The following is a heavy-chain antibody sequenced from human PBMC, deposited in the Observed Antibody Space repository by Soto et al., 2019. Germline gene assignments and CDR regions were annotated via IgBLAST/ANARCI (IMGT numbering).Heavy chain of an antibody. CDR2: ISGSGGST. Sequence: TGGSLRLSCAASGFTFSSYAMSWVRQAPGKGLEWVSAISGSGGSTYYADSVKGRFTISRDNSKNTLYLQMNSLRAEDTAVYYCAKVTIFGVSYYMDVWGKGTTVTVSS. D-gene: IGHD3-3*01. J-gene: IGHJ6*03. CDR3: AKVTIFGVSYYMDV. V-gene: IGHV3-23*01. CDR1: GFTFSSYA.